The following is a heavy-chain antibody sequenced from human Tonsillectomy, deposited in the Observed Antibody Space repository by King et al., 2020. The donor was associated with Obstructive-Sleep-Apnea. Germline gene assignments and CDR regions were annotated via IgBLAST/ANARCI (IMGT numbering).Heavy chain of an antibody. CDR3: ARGGADDRPNDAFDV. CDR1: GYAFTDFD. J-gene: IGHJ3*01. CDR2: MNPNSDNK. Sequence: VQLVESGAEVKKPGASVKVSCTASGYAFTDFDINWVRQATGQGLEWMGWMNPNSDNKAYSQKFQGRITMTRNTSMSTAYMELSGLSSEDTAVYYCARGGADDRPNDAFDVWGQGKMVTVSS. V-gene: IGHV1-8*02. D-gene: IGHD3-16*01.